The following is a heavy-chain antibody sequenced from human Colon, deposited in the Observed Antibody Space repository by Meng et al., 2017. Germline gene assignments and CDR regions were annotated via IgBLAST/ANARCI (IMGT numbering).Heavy chain of an antibody. CDR2: IWSDGSNE. Sequence: GESLKISCAASGFTFSAHVMSWVRQAPGRGLEWVALIWSDGSNEYYADSVKGRFTISRDNSKNTLYLQMNSLRAEDTAVYYCARTGGDVFDIWGQGTMVTVSS. V-gene: IGHV3-33*08. D-gene: IGHD2-8*02. CDR3: ARTGGDVFDI. CDR1: GFTFSAHV. J-gene: IGHJ3*02.